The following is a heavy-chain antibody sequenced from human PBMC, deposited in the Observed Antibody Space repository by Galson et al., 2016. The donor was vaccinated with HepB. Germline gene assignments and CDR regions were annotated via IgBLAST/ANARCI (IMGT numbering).Heavy chain of an antibody. CDR2: IFYTGTS. J-gene: IGHJ4*02. D-gene: IGHD3-16*01. V-gene: IGHV4-31*03. CDR1: GGSISNADVH. Sequence: TLSLTCSVSGGSISNADVHWSWIRQHPERGLEWIGHIFYTGTSYYNPALRSRVVLSVDTSRSQFSLVVRSVTAADTALYYCARDTSLGGFDSWGRGTLVTVSS. CDR3: ARDTSLGGFDS.